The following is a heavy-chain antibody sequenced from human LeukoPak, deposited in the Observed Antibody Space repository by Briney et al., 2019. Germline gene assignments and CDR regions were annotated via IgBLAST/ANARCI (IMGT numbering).Heavy chain of an antibody. D-gene: IGHD5-12*01. CDR2: IHYSGTT. CDR1: GGSISSYY. Sequence: SETLSLTCSVSGGSISSYYWSWIRQHPGKGLEWIGYIHYSGTTYYNASLKSRVTVSVDTSKNQFSLRLSSVTPEDTAVYYCARGVLATGFDYWGQGTLVTVSS. J-gene: IGHJ4*02. CDR3: ARGVLATGFDY. V-gene: IGHV4-59*06.